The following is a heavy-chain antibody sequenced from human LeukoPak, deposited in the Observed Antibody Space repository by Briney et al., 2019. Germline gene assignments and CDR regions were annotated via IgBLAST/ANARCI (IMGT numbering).Heavy chain of an antibody. J-gene: IGHJ4*02. Sequence: SETLSLTCTVSGGSISSGSYYWSWIRQPAGKGLEWIGRIYTSGSTNYNPSLKSRVTISVDTSKNQFSLKLSSVTAADTAVYYCARDSYCSGGSCYGFDYWGQGTLVTVSS. V-gene: IGHV4-61*02. CDR2: IYTSGST. CDR3: ARDSYCSGGSCYGFDY. CDR1: GGSISSGSYY. D-gene: IGHD2-15*01.